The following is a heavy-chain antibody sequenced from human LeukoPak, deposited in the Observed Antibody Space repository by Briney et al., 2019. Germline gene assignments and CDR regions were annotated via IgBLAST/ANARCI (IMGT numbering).Heavy chain of an antibody. CDR3: ARGGMYQLLLFDY. CDR2: IYSGGST. D-gene: IGHD2-2*01. CDR1: GFTVSTNY. Sequence: PGGSLRLSCAASGFTVSTNYMSWGRQAPGEELEWVSGIYSGGSTYYADSAKGRFTISSDNSKNTLYLQMNSLRAEDTDVYLCARGGMYQLLLFDYWGQETLVTVTS. V-gene: IGHV3-53*01. J-gene: IGHJ4*02.